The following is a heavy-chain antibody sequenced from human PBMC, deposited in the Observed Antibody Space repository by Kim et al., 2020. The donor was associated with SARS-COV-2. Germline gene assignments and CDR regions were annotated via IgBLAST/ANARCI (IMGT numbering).Heavy chain of an antibody. J-gene: IGHJ3*02. CDR3: ARRGVGYCSSTSCHNAFDI. V-gene: IGHV4-59*08. Sequence: RVTISVDTSKNQFSLKLSSVTAADTAVYYCARRGVGYCSSTSCHNAFDIWGQGTMVTVSS. D-gene: IGHD2-2*01.